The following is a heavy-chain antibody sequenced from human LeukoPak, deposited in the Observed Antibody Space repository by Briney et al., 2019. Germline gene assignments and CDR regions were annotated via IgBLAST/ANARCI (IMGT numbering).Heavy chain of an antibody. J-gene: IGHJ4*02. CDR1: GGTFSSYA. V-gene: IGHV1-69*04. Sequence: SVKVSCKASGGTFSSYAISWVRQAPGQGLEWMGRIIPILGIANYAQKFQGRVTITADKSTSTAYMELSSLRSDDTAVYYCARHPVFSYSRLDYWGQGTLVTVSS. D-gene: IGHD6-13*01. CDR2: IIPILGIA. CDR3: ARHPVFSYSRLDY.